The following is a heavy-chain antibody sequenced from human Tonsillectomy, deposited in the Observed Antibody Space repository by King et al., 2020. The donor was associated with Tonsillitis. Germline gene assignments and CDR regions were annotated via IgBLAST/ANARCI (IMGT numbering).Heavy chain of an antibody. CDR3: ARHSMSATDYYYYMDV. D-gene: IGHD5-12*01. Sequence: VQLQESGPGLVKPSETLSLTCTVSGGSISSYYWSWIRQPPGKGLEWIGYIYYSGSTNYNPSLKSRVTISVDTSKIQFSLKLSSVTAADTAVYYCARHSMSATDYYYYMDVWGKGTTVTVSS. J-gene: IGHJ6*03. CDR1: GGSISSYY. CDR2: IYYSGST. V-gene: IGHV4-59*08.